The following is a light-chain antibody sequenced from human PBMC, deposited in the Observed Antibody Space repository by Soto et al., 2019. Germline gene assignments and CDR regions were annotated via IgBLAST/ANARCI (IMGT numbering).Light chain of an antibody. V-gene: IGLV2-8*01. CDR2: EVS. Sequence: QSALTQPPSASGSPGQSVTISCTGTSSDVGGCKFVSWYQQYPGKAPKLIIYEVSKRPSGVPDRFSGFKSGNTASLTVSGXXXXXXXXXXXXXXXXXXXXXVFXTGT. CDR3: XXXXXXXXXXV. CDR1: SSDVGGCKF. J-gene: IGLJ1*01.